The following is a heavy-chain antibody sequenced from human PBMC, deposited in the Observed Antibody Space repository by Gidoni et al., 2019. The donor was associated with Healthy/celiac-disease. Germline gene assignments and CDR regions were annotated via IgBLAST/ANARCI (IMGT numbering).Heavy chain of an antibody. Sequence: EVQLLESGGGLVQPGGSLSLSCAASGFTFSSYAMSWVRQAPGKGLEWVSAISGSGGSTYYADSVKGRFTISRDNSKNTLYLQMNSLRAEDTAVYYCAKDGRLYSSSWYYWGQGTLVTVSS. D-gene: IGHD6-13*01. V-gene: IGHV3-23*01. J-gene: IGHJ4*02. CDR2: ISGSGGST. CDR3: AKDGRLYSSSWYY. CDR1: GFTFSSYA.